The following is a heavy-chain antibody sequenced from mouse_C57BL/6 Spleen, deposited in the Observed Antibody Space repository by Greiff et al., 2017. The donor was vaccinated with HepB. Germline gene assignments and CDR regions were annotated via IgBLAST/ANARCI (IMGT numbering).Heavy chain of an antibody. CDR3: AQRAWFAY. CDR1: GFTINDDY. Sequence: VQLVESGAELVRPGASVKLSCTASGFTINDDYMHWVKQRPEQGLEWIGWIDPEDGDTEYASKFQGKATITADTSSNTAYLQLSSLTSEDTAVYYCAQRAWFAYWGQGTLVTVSA. CDR2: IDPEDGDT. J-gene: IGHJ3*01. V-gene: IGHV14-4*01.